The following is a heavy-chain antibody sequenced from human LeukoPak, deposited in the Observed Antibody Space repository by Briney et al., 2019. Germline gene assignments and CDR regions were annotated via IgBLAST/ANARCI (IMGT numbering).Heavy chain of an antibody. D-gene: IGHD3-9*01. Sequence: GGSLRLSCAASGFTFSNYWMTWVRQAPGKGLEWVANIKPDESEKYYVGSVKGLFTISRDNAKNSLYLQMNSLRAEDTAVYYCAKWGPYDILTGRINWGQGTLVTVSS. CDR2: IKPDESEK. J-gene: IGHJ4*02. CDR3: AKWGPYDILTGRIN. V-gene: IGHV3-7*03. CDR1: GFTFSNYW.